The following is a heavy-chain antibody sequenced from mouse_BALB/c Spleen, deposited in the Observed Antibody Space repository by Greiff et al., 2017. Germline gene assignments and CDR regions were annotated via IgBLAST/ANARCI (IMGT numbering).Heavy chain of an antibody. CDR1: GFTFNTYA. Sequence: DVQLQESGGGLVQPKGSLKLSCAASGFTFNTYAMNWVRQAPGKGLEWVARIRSKSNNYATYYADSVKARFTISRDESQSMLYLQMNNLKTEDTAMYYCVRHPYDGAMDYWGQGTSVTVSS. CDR3: VRHPYDGAMDY. CDR2: IRSKSNNYAT. J-gene: IGHJ4*01. D-gene: IGHD2-14*01. V-gene: IGHV10-1*02.